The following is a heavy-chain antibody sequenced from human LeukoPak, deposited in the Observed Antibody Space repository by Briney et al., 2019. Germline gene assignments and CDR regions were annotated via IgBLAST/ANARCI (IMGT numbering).Heavy chain of an antibody. J-gene: IGHJ5*02. CDR2: ISSSSSYI. CDR1: GGSFSGYY. D-gene: IGHD2-15*01. CDR3: ARDSGHH. V-gene: IGHV3-21*01. Sequence: ETLSLTCAVYGGSFSGYYWSWIRQPPGKGLEWVSSISSSSSYIYYADSVKGRFTISRDNAKNSLYLQMNSLRAEDTAVYYCARDSGHHWGQGTLVTVSS.